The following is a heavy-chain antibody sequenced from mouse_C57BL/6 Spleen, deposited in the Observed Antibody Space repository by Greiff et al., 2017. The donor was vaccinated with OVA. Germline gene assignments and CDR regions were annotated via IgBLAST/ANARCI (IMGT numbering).Heavy chain of an antibody. CDR3: ARRGGTSSGGLAY. J-gene: IGHJ3*01. CDR1: GYAFSSSW. V-gene: IGHV1-82*01. Sequence: QVQLQQSGPELVKPGASVKISCKASGYAFSSSWMNWVKQRPGKGLEWIGRIYPGDGDTNYTGKFKGKATLTADKSSSTDYMQLSSLTSGDSAVYVGARRGGTSSGGLAYWGQGTLVTVSA. CDR2: IYPGDGDT. D-gene: IGHD1-1*01.